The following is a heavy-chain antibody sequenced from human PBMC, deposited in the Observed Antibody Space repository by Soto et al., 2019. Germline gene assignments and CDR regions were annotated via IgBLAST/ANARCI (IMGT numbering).Heavy chain of an antibody. CDR1: GGSIGSSSYY. D-gene: IGHD5-12*01. V-gene: IGHV4-61*01. CDR3: ARDGYSGYDP. Sequence: SETLSLTCTVSGGSIGSSSYYWGWIRQPPGKGLEWIGYIYYSGSTNYNPSLKSRVTISVDTSKNQFSLKLSSVTAADTAVYYCARDGYSGYDPWGQGTLVTVSS. J-gene: IGHJ5*02. CDR2: IYYSGST.